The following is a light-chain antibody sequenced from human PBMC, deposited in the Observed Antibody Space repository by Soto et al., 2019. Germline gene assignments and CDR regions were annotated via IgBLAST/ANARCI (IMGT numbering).Light chain of an antibody. J-gene: IGKJ1*01. CDR3: QQYNNWPRT. V-gene: IGKV3-15*01. CDR2: GAS. Sequence: ILMTQSPASLSVSPGERATLSCRASQNVSSNLAWYQQKPGQAPRLLIFGASTRATGIPARFSGSGSGTEFTLTISSLQSEDFAVYYCQQYNNWPRTFGQGTKVDNK. CDR1: QNVSSN.